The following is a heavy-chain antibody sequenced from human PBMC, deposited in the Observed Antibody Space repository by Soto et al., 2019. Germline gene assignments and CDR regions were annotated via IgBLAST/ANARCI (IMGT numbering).Heavy chain of an antibody. D-gene: IGHD2-21*02. V-gene: IGHV3-9*01. CDR2: ISWKSGSI. Sequence: GGSLRLSCAASGFTFDDYAMHWVRQAPGKGLEWVSGISWKSGSIGYADSVKVRFTISRYNAKNSLYLQINRLRDEDTALYYYAKDIFRGVTDAFDIWGHGTIVTVSS. CDR1: GFTFDDYA. CDR3: AKDIFRGVTDAFDI. J-gene: IGHJ3*02.